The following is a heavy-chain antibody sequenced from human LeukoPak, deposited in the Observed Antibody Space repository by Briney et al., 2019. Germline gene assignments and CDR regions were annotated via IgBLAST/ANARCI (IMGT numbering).Heavy chain of an antibody. V-gene: IGHV4-59*08. D-gene: IGHD3/OR15-3a*01. J-gene: IGHJ4*02. Sequence: SETLSLTCTVSGGSISSYYWSWIRQPPGKGLEWIGYIYYSGSTNYNPSLKSRVTISVDTSKNQFSLKLRSVTAADTAVYYCARHFGTWGRGTLVTVSS. CDR3: ARHFGT. CDR2: IYYSGST. CDR1: GGSISSYY.